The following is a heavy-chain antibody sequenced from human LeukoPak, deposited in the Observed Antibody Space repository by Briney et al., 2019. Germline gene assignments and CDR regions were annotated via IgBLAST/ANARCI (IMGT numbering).Heavy chain of an antibody. CDR1: GFTFSSNV. CDR2: ISSSGSTI. D-gene: IGHD2-15*01. J-gene: IGHJ4*02. CDR3: ASQEGYCSGGSCYPDY. V-gene: IGHV3-48*03. Sequence: PGGSLRLSCAASGFTFSSNVMNWVRQAPGKGLEWVSYISSSGSTIYYADSVKGRFTISRDNAKNSLYLQMNSLRAEDTAVYYCASQEGYCSGGSCYPDYWGQGTLVTVSS.